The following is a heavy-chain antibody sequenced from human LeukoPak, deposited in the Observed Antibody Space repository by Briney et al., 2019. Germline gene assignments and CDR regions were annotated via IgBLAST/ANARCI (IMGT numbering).Heavy chain of an antibody. CDR3: ARGSGSDIVVVVAATQLSYFDF. CDR2: MNHSGGT. D-gene: IGHD2-15*01. CDR1: GGSFSGYY. J-gene: IGHJ4*02. V-gene: IGHV4-34*01. Sequence: SETLSLTCAVYGGSFSGYYWSWIRQPPGKGLEWIGEMNHSGGTNYNPSLKSRVTISVDTSKNQFSLKLSSVTAADTAVYYCARGSGSDIVVVVAATQLSYFDFWGQGTLVTVSS.